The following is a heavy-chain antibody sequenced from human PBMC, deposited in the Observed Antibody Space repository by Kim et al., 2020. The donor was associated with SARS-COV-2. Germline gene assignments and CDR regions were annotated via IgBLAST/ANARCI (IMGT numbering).Heavy chain of an antibody. V-gene: IGHV4-61*07. Sequence: YNPSLKSRVTISVDTSKNQFSLKLSSVTAADTAVYYCARLRVSYYYYMDVWGKGTTVTVSS. J-gene: IGHJ6*03. CDR3: ARLRVSYYYYMDV. D-gene: IGHD3-22*01.